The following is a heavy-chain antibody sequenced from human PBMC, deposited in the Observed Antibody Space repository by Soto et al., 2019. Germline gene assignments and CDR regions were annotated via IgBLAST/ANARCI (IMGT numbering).Heavy chain of an antibody. V-gene: IGHV4-34*12. CDR2: IIHSGRV. Sequence: GTLYLTFAVFGGSFSGPAWTWIRQSPGKGLEWIRGIIHSGRVNNNPFRKSRVPISVDTSKNQYSLTLSAVTAADTAMYYCSTRAYDTNGYYRFDPWGQGTLVTVSS. CDR3: STRAYDTNGYYRFDP. CDR1: GGSFSGPA. D-gene: IGHD3-22*01. J-gene: IGHJ5*01.